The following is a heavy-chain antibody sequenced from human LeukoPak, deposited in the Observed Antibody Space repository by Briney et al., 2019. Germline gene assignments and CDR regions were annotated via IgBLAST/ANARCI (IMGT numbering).Heavy chain of an antibody. CDR2: IYYSGST. J-gene: IGHJ4*02. CDR3: ARKIDILTGYYVGDYFDY. Sequence: NPSETLSLTCTVSGGSISSYYWSWIRQPPGKGLEWIGYIYYSGSTNYNPSLKSRVTISVDTSKNQFSLKLSSVTAADTAVYYCARKIDILTGYYVGDYFDYWGQGTLVTVSS. D-gene: IGHD3-9*01. CDR1: GGSISSYY. V-gene: IGHV4-59*01.